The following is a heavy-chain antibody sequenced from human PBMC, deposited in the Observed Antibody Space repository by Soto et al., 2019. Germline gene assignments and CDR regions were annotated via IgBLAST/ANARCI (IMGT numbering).Heavy chain of an antibody. CDR3: ATLDPFDWLYD. CDR1: GFTFSSYA. J-gene: IGHJ4*02. Sequence: EVQLLESGGGLVQPGGSLRLSCAASGFTFSSYAMSWVRQAPGKGLEWVSAISGSGGSTYYADSVKGRFTISRNNSKNTLYLQMNRLRAEDTAVYYCATLDPFDWLYDWGQGTLVTVSS. CDR2: ISGSGGST. V-gene: IGHV3-23*01. D-gene: IGHD3-9*01.